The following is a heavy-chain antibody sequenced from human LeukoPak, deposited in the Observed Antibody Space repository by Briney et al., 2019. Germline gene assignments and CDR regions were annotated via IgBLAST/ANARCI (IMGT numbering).Heavy chain of an antibody. J-gene: IGHJ3*02. CDR1: GDSISSYY. V-gene: IGHV4-59*01. D-gene: IGHD2-8*02. CDR3: ASQEAWSPHAFDI. Sequence: SETLSLTCTVSGDSISSYYWSWIRQPPGKGLEWIGYIYYSGSTNYSPSLKSRVTISVDTSKNQFSLKLSSVTAADTAVYYCASQEAWSPHAFDIWGQGTMVTVSS. CDR2: IYYSGST.